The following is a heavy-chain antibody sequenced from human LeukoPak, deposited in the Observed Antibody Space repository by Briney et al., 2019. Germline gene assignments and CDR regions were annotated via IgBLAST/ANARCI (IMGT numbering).Heavy chain of an antibody. Sequence: PSQTLSLTCTVSGDSITSGSYYWSWIRQPAGKGLEWIGRIYTSGSTNYNPSLKSRVTMSVDTSKNQFSLKLSSVTAADTAVYYCARGAGNVLLWFGEEYYFDYWGQGTLVTVSS. J-gene: IGHJ4*02. V-gene: IGHV4-61*02. CDR2: IYTSGST. D-gene: IGHD3-10*01. CDR1: GDSITSGSYY. CDR3: ARGAGNVLLWFGEEYYFDY.